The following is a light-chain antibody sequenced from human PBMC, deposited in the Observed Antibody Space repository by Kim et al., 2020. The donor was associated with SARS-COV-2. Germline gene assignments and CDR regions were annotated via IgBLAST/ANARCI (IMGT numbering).Light chain of an antibody. Sequence: QSALTQPASVSGSLGRSITISCTGASTDIGGYNYVSWYQQHPGKAPKLIIHDVNDRPSGVSNRFSGSKSGNTASLTISGLQADDEADYYCSSYTSSDTLLFGGGTQLTVL. CDR1: STDIGGYNY. J-gene: IGLJ2*01. CDR2: DVN. CDR3: SSYTSSDTLL. V-gene: IGLV2-14*03.